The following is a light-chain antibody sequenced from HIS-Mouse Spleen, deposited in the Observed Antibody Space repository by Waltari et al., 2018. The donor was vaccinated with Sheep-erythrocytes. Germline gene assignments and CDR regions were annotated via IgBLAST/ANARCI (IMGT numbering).Light chain of an antibody. CDR3: SSFTSSSTLV. J-gene: IGLJ1*01. CDR2: DVT. CDR1: SSDVGGYNY. Sequence: QYALTQPASVSGSPGQSITISCTGTSSDVGGYNYVPWYQQHPGKAPKLMIYDVTNRPSGVSNRFSGSKSGNTASLTISGLQAEDGADYYCSSFTSSSTLVFGTGTKVTVL. V-gene: IGLV2-14*03.